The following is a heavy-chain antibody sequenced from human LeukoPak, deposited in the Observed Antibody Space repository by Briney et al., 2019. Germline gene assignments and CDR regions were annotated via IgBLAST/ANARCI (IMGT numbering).Heavy chain of an antibody. Sequence: GASVKVSCKASGYTFTSYYMHWVRQAPGQGLEWMGIINPSGGSTSYAQKFQGRVTMTRDTSTSTVYMELSSLRSEDTAVYYCARASCSSTSCYIGDNWFDPWGQGTLVTVSS. V-gene: IGHV1-46*01. J-gene: IGHJ5*02. CDR2: INPSGGST. CDR3: ARASCSSTSCYIGDNWFDP. CDR1: GYTFTSYY. D-gene: IGHD2-2*02.